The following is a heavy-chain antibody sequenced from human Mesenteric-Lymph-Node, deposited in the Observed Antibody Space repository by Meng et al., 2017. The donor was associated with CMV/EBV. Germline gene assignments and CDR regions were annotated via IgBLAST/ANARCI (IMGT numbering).Heavy chain of an antibody. V-gene: IGHV3-30*19. J-gene: IGHJ4*02. CDR1: GFAFSSYG. CDR3: ARQIVGATKGPFDY. Sequence: GESLKISCAASGFAFSSYGMQWVRQAPGKGLEWVAVISYDGSNKYYADSVKGRFTISRDNSKNTLYLQMNSLRAEDTAVYYCARQIVGATKGPFDYWGQGTLVTVSS. CDR2: ISYDGSNK. D-gene: IGHD1-26*01.